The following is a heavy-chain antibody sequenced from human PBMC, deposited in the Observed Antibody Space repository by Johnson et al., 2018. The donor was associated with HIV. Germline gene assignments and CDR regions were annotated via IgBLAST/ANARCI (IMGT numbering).Heavy chain of an antibody. CDR3: AKANRAMTKGGFGAFDL. J-gene: IGHJ3*01. Sequence: VESGGGLVQPGRSLRLSCAASGFTFDDYAMHWVRQAPGKGLEWVSGISWNSGSIGYADSVKGRFTISRDNAKNSLYLQMNSLRAEDTALYYCAKANRAMTKGGFGAFDLWGQGAMVTVSS. V-gene: IGHV3-9*01. CDR1: GFTFDDYA. CDR2: ISWNSGSI. D-gene: IGHD3-16*01.